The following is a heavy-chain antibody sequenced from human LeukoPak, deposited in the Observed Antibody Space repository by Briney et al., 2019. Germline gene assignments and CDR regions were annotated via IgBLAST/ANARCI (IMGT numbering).Heavy chain of an antibody. CDR3: AKRLAAAGSLDY. CDR1: GFTFSTYG. Sequence: GGSLTLSCAASGFTFSTYGMHWLRQAPGKGLEWVTFIRYDGNNKYYAYTVKGRFTISRDNSKNTLYIQMNSVRAEDTAVYYCAKRLAAAGSLDYWGQGTLVTVSS. J-gene: IGHJ4*02. D-gene: IGHD6-13*01. CDR2: IRYDGNNK. V-gene: IGHV3-30*02.